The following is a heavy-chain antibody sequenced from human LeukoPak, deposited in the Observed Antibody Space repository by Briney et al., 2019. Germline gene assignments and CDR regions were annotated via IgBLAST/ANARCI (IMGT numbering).Heavy chain of an antibody. Sequence: ASVKVSCKASGHTFTGYYMHWVRQAPGQGLEWMGWISAYNGNTNYAQKLQGRVTMTTDTSTSTAYMELRSLRSDDTAVYYCARIIGRNYYYYMDVWGKGTTVTISS. D-gene: IGHD3-16*02. J-gene: IGHJ6*03. CDR2: ISAYNGNT. V-gene: IGHV1-18*04. CDR1: GHTFTGYY. CDR3: ARIIGRNYYYYMDV.